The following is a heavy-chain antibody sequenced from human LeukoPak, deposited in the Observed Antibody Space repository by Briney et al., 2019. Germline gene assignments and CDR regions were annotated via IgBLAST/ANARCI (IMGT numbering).Heavy chain of an antibody. Sequence: SQTLSLTCTVSSGSISSGGYYWSWIRQPPGKGLEWIGYIYHSGSTYYNPSLKSRVTISVDTSKNQFSLKLSSVTAADTAVYYCARDASNWGSATLDYWGQGTLVTVSS. CDR1: SGSISSGGYY. V-gene: IGHV4-30-2*05. J-gene: IGHJ4*02. CDR2: IYHSGST. D-gene: IGHD7-27*01. CDR3: ARDASNWGSATLDY.